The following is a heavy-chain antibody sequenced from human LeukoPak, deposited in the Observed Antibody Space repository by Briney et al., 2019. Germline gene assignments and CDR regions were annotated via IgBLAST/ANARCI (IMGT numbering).Heavy chain of an antibody. V-gene: IGHV3-21*01. CDR3: ARVRVGGVIRYFDY. CDR1: GFTFSSYT. J-gene: IGHJ4*02. D-gene: IGHD3-16*01. Sequence: GRSLRLSCAASGFTFSSYTMNWVRQAPGKGLEWVAAILYNSSYKYYADSVKGRFTISREKSKNSLYLQMNSLRAEDTAVYYCARVRVGGVIRYFDYWGQGILVTVSS. CDR2: ILYNSSYK.